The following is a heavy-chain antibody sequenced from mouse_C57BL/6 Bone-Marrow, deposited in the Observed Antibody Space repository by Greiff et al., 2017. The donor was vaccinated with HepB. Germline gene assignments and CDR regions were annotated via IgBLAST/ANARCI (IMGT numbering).Heavy chain of an antibody. V-gene: IGHV5-6*02. J-gene: IGHJ1*03. CDR1: GFTFSSYG. Sequence: DVKLVESGGDLVKPGGSLKLSCAASGFTFSSYGMSWVRQTPDKRLEWVATISSGGSYTYYPDSVKGRFTISRDNAKNTLYLQMSSLKSEDTAMYYCARGYSPWYFDVWGTGTTVTVSS. CDR3: ARGYSPWYFDV. CDR2: ISSGGSYT.